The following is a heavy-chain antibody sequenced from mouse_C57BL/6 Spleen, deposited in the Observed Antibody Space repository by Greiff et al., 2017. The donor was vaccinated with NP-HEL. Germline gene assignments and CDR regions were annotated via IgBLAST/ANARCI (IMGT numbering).Heavy chain of an antibody. CDR1: YFAFMASA. V-gene: IGHV1-49*01. CDR3: ARGDSYSLFAY. CDR2: FTMYSDAT. D-gene: IGHD2-12*01. Sequence: QVQLQQSGAELVRPGSSVKLSCKDSYFAFMASAMHWVKQRPGHGLEWIGSFTMYSDATEYSENCKGKAKLTANTSSSNAYMELSSLTSEDSAVFYCARGDSYSLFAYWGQGTLVTVSA. J-gene: IGHJ3*01.